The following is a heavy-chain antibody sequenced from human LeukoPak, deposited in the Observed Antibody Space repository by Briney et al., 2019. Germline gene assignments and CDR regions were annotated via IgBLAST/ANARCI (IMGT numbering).Heavy chain of an antibody. Sequence: KTSETLSLTCTVSGGSISSYYWSWIRQPPGKGLEWIGNIYYSGSANYNPSLKSRVTISVDTSKNQFSLKLSSVTAADTAVYYCAQTMALHYYMDVWGKGTTVTVSS. D-gene: IGHD3-10*01. V-gene: IGHV4-59*01. J-gene: IGHJ6*03. CDR2: IYYSGSA. CDR3: AQTMALHYYMDV. CDR1: GGSISSYY.